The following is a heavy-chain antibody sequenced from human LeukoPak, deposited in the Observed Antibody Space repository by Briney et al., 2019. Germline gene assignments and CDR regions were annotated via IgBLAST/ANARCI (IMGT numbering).Heavy chain of an antibody. J-gene: IGHJ4*02. D-gene: IGHD1-26*01. CDR1: GYIFTGYY. CDR2: INPNSGGT. V-gene: IGHV1-2*02. Sequence: ASVKVSCKASGYIFTGYYMHWVRQAPGQGLEWMGWINPNSGGTNSAQKFQGRVTMTRDTSISTAYMELSRLTSDDTAVYYCARRPCSGSYHFDYWGQGTLVTVSS. CDR3: ARRPCSGSYHFDY.